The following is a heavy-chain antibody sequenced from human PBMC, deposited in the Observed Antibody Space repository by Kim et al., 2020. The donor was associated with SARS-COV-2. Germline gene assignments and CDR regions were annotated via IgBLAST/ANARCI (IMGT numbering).Heavy chain of an antibody. CDR1: GFTFTSSA. J-gene: IGHJ4*02. Sequence: SVKVSCKASGFTFTSSAVQWVRQARGQRLEWIGWIVVGSGNTNYAQKFQERVTITRDMSTSTAYMELSSLRSEDTAVYYCAAHVLEDYCSGGSCYPGCWGQGTLVTVSS. V-gene: IGHV1-58*01. CDR2: IVVGSGNT. CDR3: AAHVLEDYCSGGSCYPGC. D-gene: IGHD2-15*01.